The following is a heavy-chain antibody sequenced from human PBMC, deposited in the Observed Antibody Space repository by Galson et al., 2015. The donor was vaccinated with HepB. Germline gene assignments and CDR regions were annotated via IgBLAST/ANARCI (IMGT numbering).Heavy chain of an antibody. Sequence: SVKVSCKASGYTFTTYAIHWVRQAPGQRLEWMGWIHAGNGNTEYSQMFQGRVTITRDTSASTAYMEMSSLRSEDTAVYFCAAAYYDRSAYFYWGQGTLVTVSS. CDR3: AAAYYDRSAYFY. J-gene: IGHJ4*02. D-gene: IGHD3-22*01. CDR2: IHAGNGNT. V-gene: IGHV1-3*01. CDR1: GYTFTTYA.